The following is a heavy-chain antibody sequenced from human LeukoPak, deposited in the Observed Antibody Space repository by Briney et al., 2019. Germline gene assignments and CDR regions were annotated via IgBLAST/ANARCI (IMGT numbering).Heavy chain of an antibody. J-gene: IGHJ4*02. D-gene: IGHD3-22*01. Sequence: PGRSLRLSCTASGFTFSSYDMHWVRQAPGKGLEWVAIISFDGSNKYYADSVKGRFTISRDNSKNTQYLQMNSLRAEDTAVYYCAKKGYYDGSGYYMYYFDHWGQGTLVTVSS. CDR2: ISFDGSNK. CDR3: AKKGYYDGSGYYMYYFDH. V-gene: IGHV3-30*18. CDR1: GFTFSSYD.